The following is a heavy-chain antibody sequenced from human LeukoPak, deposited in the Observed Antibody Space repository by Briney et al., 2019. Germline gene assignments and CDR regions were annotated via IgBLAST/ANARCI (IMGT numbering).Heavy chain of an antibody. Sequence: SETLSLTCSVSGGLISSYHWSWIRQSAGKGLEWIGRIYSSGSANYNPSLKSRVTMSVDTSKNQFSLRLSSVTAADTAVYYCADYNYESSGYSYFGNWGQGIVVIVSS. D-gene: IGHD3-22*01. CDR1: GGLISSYH. CDR2: IYSSGSA. J-gene: IGHJ4*02. V-gene: IGHV4-4*07. CDR3: ADYNYESSGYSYFGN.